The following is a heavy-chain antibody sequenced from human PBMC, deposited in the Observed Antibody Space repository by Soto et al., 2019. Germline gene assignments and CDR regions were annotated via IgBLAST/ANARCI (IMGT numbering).Heavy chain of an antibody. CDR1: GGSISSYY. Sequence: SETLSLTCTVSGGSISSYYWSWIRQPPGKGLEWIGYIYYTGSTNYNPSLKRRVTISVDTSKNQFSLKLSSVTAADTAFYYCAGGYDYDYYYYGLEVWGQGTTVTVSS. V-gene: IGHV4-59*01. D-gene: IGHD4-17*01. CDR2: IYYTGST. J-gene: IGHJ6*02. CDR3: AGGYDYDYYYYGLEV.